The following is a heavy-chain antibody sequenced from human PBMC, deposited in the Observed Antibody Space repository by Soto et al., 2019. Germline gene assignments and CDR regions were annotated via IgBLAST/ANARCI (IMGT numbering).Heavy chain of an antibody. V-gene: IGHV4-30-4*01. CDR2: IYYSGST. D-gene: IGHD3-3*01. CDR1: GGSISSGDYY. CDR3: ARTVFGVIQVWFDP. Sequence: PSETLSLTCTVSGGSISSGDYYWSWIRQPPGKGLEWIGYIYYSGSTYYNPSLKSRVTISVDTSKNQFSLKLSSVTAADTAVYYCARTVFGVIQVWFDPWGQGTLVTVSS. J-gene: IGHJ5*02.